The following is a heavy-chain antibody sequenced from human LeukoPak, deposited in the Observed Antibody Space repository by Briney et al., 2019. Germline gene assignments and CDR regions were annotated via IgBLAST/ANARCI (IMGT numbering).Heavy chain of an antibody. CDR2: INHSGST. CDR3: AREGDGNYDEGYYFDY. D-gene: IGHD4-17*01. J-gene: IGHJ4*02. Sequence: PSETLSLTCAVYGGSFSGYYWSWIRQPPGKGLEWIGEINHSGSTNYNPSLKSRVTISVDTSKNQFSLKLSSVTAADTAVYYCAREGDGNYDEGYYFDYWGQGTLVTVSS. CDR1: GGSFSGYY. V-gene: IGHV4-34*01.